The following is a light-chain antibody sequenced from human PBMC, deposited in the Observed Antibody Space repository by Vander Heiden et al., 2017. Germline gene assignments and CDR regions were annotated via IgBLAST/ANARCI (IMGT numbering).Light chain of an antibody. CDR3: QQRSNWPPIFT. CDR2: DAS. V-gene: IGKV3-11*01. CDR1: QSVSSY. J-gene: IGKJ3*01. Sequence: ELVLTQSPATLPLSPGERATLSCRASQSVSSYLAWYQQKPGQAPRLLIYDASNRATGIPARFSGSGSGTDFTLTISSLEPEDFAVYYCQQRSNWPPIFTFGPGTKVDIK.